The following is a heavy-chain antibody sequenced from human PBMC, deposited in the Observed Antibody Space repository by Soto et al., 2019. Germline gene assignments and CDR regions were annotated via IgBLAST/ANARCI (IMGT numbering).Heavy chain of an antibody. J-gene: IGHJ4*02. D-gene: IGHD6-6*01. V-gene: IGHV3-33*01. CDR3: ARAGGWQLVAQQLGH. CDR1: GFTFSSYG. Sequence: QVQLVESGGGVVQPGRSLRLSCTASGFTFSSYGMHWVRQAPGKGLEWAAVIWYDGSDKYYADSVKGRFTISRDNSKYTLYLHMDSLRAADTAVYYFARAGGWQLVAQQLGHWGQGTLVTVSS. CDR2: IWYDGSDK.